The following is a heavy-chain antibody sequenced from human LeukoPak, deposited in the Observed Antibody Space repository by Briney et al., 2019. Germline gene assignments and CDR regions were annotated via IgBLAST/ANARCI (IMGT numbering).Heavy chain of an antibody. CDR3: ASTLYSGYDFRGDYFDY. D-gene: IGHD5-12*01. J-gene: IGHJ4*02. CDR2: IIPIFGTA. Sequence: SVKVSCKASGGTFSSYAISWVRQAPGQGLEWMGGIIPIFGTANYAQKFQGRVTITADESTSTAYMELSSLRSEDTAVYYCASTLYSGYDFRGDYFDYWGQGTLVAVSS. CDR1: GGTFSSYA. V-gene: IGHV1-69*13.